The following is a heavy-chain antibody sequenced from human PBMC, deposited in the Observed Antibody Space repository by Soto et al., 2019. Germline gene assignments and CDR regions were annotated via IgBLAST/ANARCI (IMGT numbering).Heavy chain of an antibody. CDR3: AKSPITMVRGVITTLFYFDS. CDR2: ISGGGGST. J-gene: IGHJ4*02. V-gene: IGHV3-23*01. CDR1: GFTFSSHA. D-gene: IGHD3-10*01. Sequence: EVQLLESGGGLVQPGGSQRLSCEASGFTFSSHAMSWVRQAPGKGLEWVSGISGGGGSTYYADSVKGRFTISRDNSKNTLYLQMNSLRAEDTAAYYCAKSPITMVRGVITTLFYFDSWGQGTLVTVSS.